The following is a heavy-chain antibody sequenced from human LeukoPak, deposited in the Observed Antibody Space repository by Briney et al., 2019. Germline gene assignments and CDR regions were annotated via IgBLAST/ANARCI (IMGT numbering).Heavy chain of an antibody. J-gene: IGHJ4*02. Sequence: GGSLRLSCAASGFAFSSYVMHWVRQAPGKGLEWVSVIYSGGSTYYADSVKGRFTISRDNSKNTLYLQMNSLRAEDTAVYYCARATIRGFDYWGQGTLVTVSS. D-gene: IGHD5-12*01. CDR3: ARATIRGFDY. CDR2: IYSGGST. V-gene: IGHV3-53*01. CDR1: GFAFSSYV.